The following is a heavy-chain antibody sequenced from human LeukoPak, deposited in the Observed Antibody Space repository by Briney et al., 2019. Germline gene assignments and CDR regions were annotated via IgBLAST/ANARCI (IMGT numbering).Heavy chain of an antibody. D-gene: IGHD3-16*01. CDR2: IYYSGST. Sequence: TSQTLSLTCTVSGGSISSGDYYWSWLRQPPGKGLEWIGYIYYSGSTNYNPSLKSRVTISVDTSKNQFSLKLSSVTAADTAVYYCARDGASPHGRWFDPWGQGTLVTVSS. CDR1: GGSISSGDYY. CDR3: ARDGASPHGRWFDP. V-gene: IGHV4-30-4*01. J-gene: IGHJ5*02.